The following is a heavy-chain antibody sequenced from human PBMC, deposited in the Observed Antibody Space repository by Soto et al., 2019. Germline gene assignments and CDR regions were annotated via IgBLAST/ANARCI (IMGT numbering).Heavy chain of an antibody. CDR1: GYTFSNFE. CDR3: ARHYHDGSAVLVGFDP. V-gene: IGHV1-18*01. Sequence: ASVKVSCKASGYTFSNFEISWVRQAPGQGLEWMGWVGPYNGNTNYAQKLQGRVTMTTDTSTSTAYMEVRSLRSDDAAVYYCARHYHDGSAVLVGFDPWDQGTLVTVSS. J-gene: IGHJ5*02. D-gene: IGHD3-22*01. CDR2: VGPYNGNT.